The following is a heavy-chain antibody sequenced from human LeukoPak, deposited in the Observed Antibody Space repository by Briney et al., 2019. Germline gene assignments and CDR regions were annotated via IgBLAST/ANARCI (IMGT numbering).Heavy chain of an antibody. Sequence: GGCLRPSFAAPGSPFLSSPRNWARQPPGRGLEWVPPIDNSSSSTYYAASMQGRFPISRDNSKSTLYLQMNSLRADDTVIYYCAIVNTVTSNFDCWGQGILVTVSS. CDR2: IDNSSSST. CDR1: GSPFLSSP. CDR3: AIVNTVTSNFDC. D-gene: IGHD4-17*01. J-gene: IGHJ4*02. V-gene: IGHV3-23*05.